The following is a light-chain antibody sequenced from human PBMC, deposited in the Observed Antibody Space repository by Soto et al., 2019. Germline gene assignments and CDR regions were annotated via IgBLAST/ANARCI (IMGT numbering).Light chain of an antibody. V-gene: IGLV2-8*01. Sequence: QSVLTQPPTASGSPGESVSISCTGIDTDVGGYTYVSWYQQHPGKVPKLMIFDVSQRPSGVPDRFSGSKSGNTASLTVSGLQAEDEADYYCSSFTGSNKVLFGGGTKVTVL. CDR3: SSFTGSNKVL. CDR1: DTDVGGYTY. J-gene: IGLJ2*01. CDR2: DVS.